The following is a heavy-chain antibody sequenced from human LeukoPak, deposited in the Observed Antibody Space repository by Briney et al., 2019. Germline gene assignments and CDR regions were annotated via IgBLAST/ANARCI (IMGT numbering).Heavy chain of an antibody. V-gene: IGHV3-48*01. J-gene: IGHJ3*02. CDR3: ARVAFGIFGVETSDAFDI. D-gene: IGHD3-3*01. Sequence: GGSLRLSCAASGFTFSSYSMNWVRQAPGKELEWVSYISSSSSTIYYADSVKGRFTISRDNAKNSLYLQMNSLRAEDTAVYYCARVAFGIFGVETSDAFDIWGQGTMVTVSS. CDR1: GFTFSSYS. CDR2: ISSSSSTI.